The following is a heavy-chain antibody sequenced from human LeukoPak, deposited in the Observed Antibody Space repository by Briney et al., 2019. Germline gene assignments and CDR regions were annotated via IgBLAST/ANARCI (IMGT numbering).Heavy chain of an antibody. J-gene: IGHJ4*02. CDR2: IYPGDSDT. V-gene: IGHV5-51*01. D-gene: IGHD3-9*01. CDR1: GYSFTTYW. CDR3: ARTPHYDILTGYYYFDY. Sequence: GESLKISCQGSGYSFTTYWIGWVRQMPGKGLEWMGIIYPGDSDTRYSPSFQGQVTISADKSITTSYLQWSSLQASDTAMYYCARTPHYDILTGYYYFDYWGQGTLVTVSS.